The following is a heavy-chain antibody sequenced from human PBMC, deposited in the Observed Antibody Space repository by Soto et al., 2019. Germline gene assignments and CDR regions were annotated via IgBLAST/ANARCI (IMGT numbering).Heavy chain of an antibody. CDR1: GFTFSRYW. CDR3: ARSSGITGTSGWFDP. CDR2: IKQDGSEK. Sequence: GGSLRLSCAASGFTFSRYWMSWVRQAPGKGLEWVANIKQDGSEKYYVDSVKGRFTISRDNAKNSLYLQMNSLRAEDTAVYYCARSSGITGTSGWFDPWGQGTLVTVS. D-gene: IGHD1-7*01. V-gene: IGHV3-7*03. J-gene: IGHJ5*02.